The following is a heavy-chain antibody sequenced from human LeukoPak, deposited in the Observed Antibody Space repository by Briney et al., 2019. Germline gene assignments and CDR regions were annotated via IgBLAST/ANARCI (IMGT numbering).Heavy chain of an antibody. Sequence: GGSLRLSCGASGFTFTSAWMNWVRQAPGKGLEWVANIKQDGSEKNYVDSVKGRFTISRDNAKNSLYLQMNSLRAEDTAVYYCASGLELDYWGQGTLVTVSS. CDR1: GFTFTSAW. V-gene: IGHV3-7*03. CDR3: ASGLELDY. CDR2: IKQDGSEK. J-gene: IGHJ4*02.